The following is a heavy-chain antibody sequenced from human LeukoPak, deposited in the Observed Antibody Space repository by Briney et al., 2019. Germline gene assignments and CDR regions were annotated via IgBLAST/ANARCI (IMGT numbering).Heavy chain of an antibody. J-gene: IGHJ5*02. CDR3: ARASNLLGFDP. V-gene: IGHV3-53*01. CDR1: GFTVSSNY. CDR2: IYSGGST. D-gene: IGHD2-8*02. Sequence: GGSLRLSCAASGFTVSSNYMSWVRQAPGKGLEWVSVIYSGGSTYYADSVKGRFTISRDNSKNTLYLQMNSLRAEDTAVYYCARASNLLGFDPWGRGTLVTVSS.